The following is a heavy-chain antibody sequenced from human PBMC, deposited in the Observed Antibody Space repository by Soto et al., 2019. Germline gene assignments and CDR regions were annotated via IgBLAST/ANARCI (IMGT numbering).Heavy chain of an antibody. CDR3: AKGDPDSSSRGYYYYGMDV. CDR2: ISYDGSNK. CDR1: GFTFSSYG. D-gene: IGHD6-13*01. Sequence: QVQLVESGGGVVQPGRSLRLSCAASGFTFSSYGMHWVRQAPGKGLEWVAVISYDGSNKYYADSVKGRFTISRDNSKNTLYLQMNSLRAEDTAVYYCAKGDPDSSSRGYYYYGMDVWGQGTTVTVSS. V-gene: IGHV3-30*18. J-gene: IGHJ6*02.